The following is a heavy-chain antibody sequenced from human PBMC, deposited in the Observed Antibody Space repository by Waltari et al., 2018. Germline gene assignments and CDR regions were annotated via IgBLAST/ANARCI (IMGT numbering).Heavy chain of an antibody. CDR1: GYTFTSYG. V-gene: IGHV1-24*01. CDR3: ATSIAAAGTFDY. CDR2: FDPEDGET. D-gene: IGHD6-13*01. Sequence: QVQLVQSGAEVKKPGASVKVSCKASGYTFTSYGISWVRQAPGKGLEWMGGFDPEDGETTYAQTFQGRVTMTEDTSTDTAYMELSSLRSEDTAVYYCATSIAAAGTFDYWGQGTLVTVSS. J-gene: IGHJ4*02.